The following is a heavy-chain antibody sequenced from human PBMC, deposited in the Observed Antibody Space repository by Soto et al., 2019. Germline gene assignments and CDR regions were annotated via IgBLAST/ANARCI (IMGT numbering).Heavy chain of an antibody. CDR1: GGTFSSYA. D-gene: IGHD4-17*01. J-gene: IGHJ4*02. CDR3: ARVSYGAHWAY. Sequence: SVKVSCKASGGTFSSYAISWVRQAPGQGLEWMGGIIPIFGTANYAQEFQGRVTITADESTSTAYMELSSLRSEDTAVYYCARVSYGAHWAYWGQGTLVTVSS. CDR2: IIPIFGTA. V-gene: IGHV1-69*13.